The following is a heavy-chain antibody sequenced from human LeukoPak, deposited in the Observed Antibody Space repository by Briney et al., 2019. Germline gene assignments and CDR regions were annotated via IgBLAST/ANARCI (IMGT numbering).Heavy chain of an antibody. CDR3: ARVSGIAVAGTSPGSFDI. J-gene: IGHJ3*02. CDR2: VYYSGST. D-gene: IGHD6-19*01. Sequence: NPSETLSLTCTVSGGSISSSSYYWSWIRQPPGKGLEWIGYVYYSGSTNYYPSLKSRVTISVDTSKKQLSLKLSSVTAADTAVYYCARVSGIAVAGTSPGSFDIWGQGTMLTVSS. CDR1: GGSISSSSYY. V-gene: IGHV4-61*01.